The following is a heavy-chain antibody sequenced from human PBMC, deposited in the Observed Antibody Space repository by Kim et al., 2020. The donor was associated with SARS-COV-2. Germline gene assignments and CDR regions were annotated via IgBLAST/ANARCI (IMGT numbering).Heavy chain of an antibody. CDR1: GGSISSGGYY. CDR2: IYYSGST. Sequence: SETLSLTCTVSGGSISSGGYYWSWIRQHPGKGLEWIGYIYYSGSTYYNPSLKSRVTISVDTSKNQFSLKLSSVTAADTAVYYCARDGNYYDSSGYRRRGTRNWYFDLWGRGTLVTVSS. CDR3: ARDGNYYDSSGYRRRGTRNWYFDL. J-gene: IGHJ2*01. V-gene: IGHV4-31*03. D-gene: IGHD3-22*01.